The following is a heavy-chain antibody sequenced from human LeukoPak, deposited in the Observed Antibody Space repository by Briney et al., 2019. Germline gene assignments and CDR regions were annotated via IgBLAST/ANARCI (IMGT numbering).Heavy chain of an antibody. Sequence: GGSLRLSCAASGFSFSSYAMSWVRQAPGKGLEWVSAISGSGGSTYYADSVKGRFTISRDNSKNTLYLQMNSLRGEDTAVYYCARGRNVDTSMVNDYWGQGTLVTVSS. V-gene: IGHV3-23*01. J-gene: IGHJ4*02. CDR2: ISGSGGST. CDR3: ARGRNVDTSMVNDY. CDR1: GFSFSSYA. D-gene: IGHD5-18*01.